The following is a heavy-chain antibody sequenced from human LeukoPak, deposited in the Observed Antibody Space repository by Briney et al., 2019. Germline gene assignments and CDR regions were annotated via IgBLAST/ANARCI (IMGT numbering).Heavy chain of an antibody. J-gene: IGHJ4*02. V-gene: IGHV3-23*01. CDR1: GFTFSSSA. D-gene: IGHD6-19*01. Sequence: GGSLRLSCAASGFTFSSSAMSWVRQAPGKGLEWVSAISASGGSTYYADSVKGRFTISRDNSKNTLYLQMNSLRGEDTAVYYCAKHTAVAGTSPYFDYWGQGTLVTVSS. CDR3: AKHTAVAGTSPYFDY. CDR2: ISASGGST.